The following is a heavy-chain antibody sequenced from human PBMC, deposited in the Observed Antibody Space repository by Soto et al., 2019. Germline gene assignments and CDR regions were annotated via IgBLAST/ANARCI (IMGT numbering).Heavy chain of an antibody. CDR1: GYTFTSYY. D-gene: IGHD2-15*01. CDR3: AREEVVVVAATPSSFGY. V-gene: IGHV1-46*03. CDR2: INHSGGST. J-gene: IGHJ4*02. Sequence: QVQLVQSGAEVKKPGASVKVSCKASGYTFTSYYMHWVRQAPGQGLEWMGIINHSGGSTSYAQKFQGRVTMTRETSTSTVYMELSSLRSEDTAVYYCAREEVVVVAATPSSFGYWGQGTLVTVSS.